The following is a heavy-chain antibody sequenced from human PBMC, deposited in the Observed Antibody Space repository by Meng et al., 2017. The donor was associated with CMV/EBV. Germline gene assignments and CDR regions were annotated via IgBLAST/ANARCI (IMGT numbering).Heavy chain of an antibody. Sequence: YTFPSYGISWVRQAPGQGLEWMGWISAYNGNTNSAQKLQGRVTMTTDTSTSTAYMELRSLRSDDTAVYYCARDGDSSGYYYPIYFDYWGQGTLVTVSS. CDR3: ARDGDSSGYYYPIYFDY. J-gene: IGHJ4*02. CDR1: YTFPSYG. CDR2: ISAYNGNT. D-gene: IGHD3-22*01. V-gene: IGHV1-18*01.